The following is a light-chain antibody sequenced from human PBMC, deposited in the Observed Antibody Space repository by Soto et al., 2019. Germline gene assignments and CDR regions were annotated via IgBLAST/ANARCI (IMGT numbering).Light chain of an antibody. Sequence: IQLTQSPSSLSASVGDRVTITCRASQGISSYLAWYQKKPGKAPKHLIYAASTLQSGVPSRFSGSVSGTDFNLTISSLQPEDFATYYCQQLNSYPLTFGGGTKVEI. CDR2: AAS. CDR3: QQLNSYPLT. J-gene: IGKJ4*01. V-gene: IGKV1-9*01. CDR1: QGISSY.